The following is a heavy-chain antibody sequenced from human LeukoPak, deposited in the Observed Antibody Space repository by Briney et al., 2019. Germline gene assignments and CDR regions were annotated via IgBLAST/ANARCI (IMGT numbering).Heavy chain of an antibody. CDR1: GGSISSYY. V-gene: IGHV4-4*07. CDR2: IYYSGST. CDR3: ARDVGDSSGYYLGGY. J-gene: IGHJ4*02. D-gene: IGHD3-22*01. Sequence: SETLSLTCTVSGGSISSYYWSWIWQPAGKGLEWIGSIYYSGSTYYNPSLKSRVTISVDTSKNQFSLKLSSVTAADTAVYYCARDVGDSSGYYLGGYWGQGTLVTVSS.